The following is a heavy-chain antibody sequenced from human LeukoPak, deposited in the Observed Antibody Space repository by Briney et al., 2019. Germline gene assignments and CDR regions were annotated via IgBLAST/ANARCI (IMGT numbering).Heavy chain of an antibody. CDR1: GYTFTSYG. D-gene: IGHD1-26*01. Sequence: GASVKVSCKASGYTFTSYGISWVRQAPGQGLEWMGWISAYNGNTNYAQKLQGRVTMTTDTSTSTAYMELRSLRSDDTAVYYCARDRDSGSYSEYFQHWGQGTLVTVSS. CDR2: ISAYNGNT. V-gene: IGHV1-18*01. J-gene: IGHJ1*01. CDR3: ARDRDSGSYSEYFQH.